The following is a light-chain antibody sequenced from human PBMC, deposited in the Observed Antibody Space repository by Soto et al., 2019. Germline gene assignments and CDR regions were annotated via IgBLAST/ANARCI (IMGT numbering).Light chain of an antibody. CDR3: QHREDWPLT. J-gene: IGKJ4*01. V-gene: IGKV3-11*01. CDR1: QSVSTY. CDR2: DAS. Sequence: EIVLTQSPATLSLSPGERATLPCRASQSVSTYLAWYQQKPGQAPRLLIYDASKRATGIPARFSGGGSGTDFTLTISSLEPEDFAVYYCQHREDWPLTFGGGTKVEIK.